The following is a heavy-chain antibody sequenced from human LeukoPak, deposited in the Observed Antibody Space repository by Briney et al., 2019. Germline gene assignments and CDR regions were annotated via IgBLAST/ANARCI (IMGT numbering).Heavy chain of an antibody. D-gene: IGHD1-26*01. J-gene: IGHJ6*02. CDR3: ARGRSNYYGMDV. CDR1: DGSINSYY. V-gene: IGHV4-59*01. Sequence: KPSETLSPTCSVSDGSINSYYWNWIRRPPGKGLEWIGYIYYNGNTNYSPSLKSRVTMSVDTSKNLFSLKVSSVTAADTAVYYCARGRSNYYGMDVWGQGTTVTVSS. CDR2: IYYNGNT.